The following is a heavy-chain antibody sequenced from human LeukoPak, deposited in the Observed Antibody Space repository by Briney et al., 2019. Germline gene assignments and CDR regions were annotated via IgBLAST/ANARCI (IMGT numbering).Heavy chain of an antibody. CDR2: INHSGST. V-gene: IGHV4-34*01. D-gene: IGHD4-17*01. Sequence: PSETLSLTCAVYGGSFSGYYRSWIRQPPGKGLEWIGEINHSGSTNYNPSLKSRVTISVDMSKSHFSLRLSSVTAADTAVYYCASSLPYGDYPGGVDYWGQGTLVTVSS. CDR1: GGSFSGYY. CDR3: ASSLPYGDYPGGVDY. J-gene: IGHJ4*02.